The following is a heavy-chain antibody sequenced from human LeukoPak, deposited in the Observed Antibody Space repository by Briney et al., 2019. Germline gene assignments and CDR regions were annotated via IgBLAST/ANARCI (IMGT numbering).Heavy chain of an antibody. CDR2: ISYDGSNK. CDR3: ASQWGRAGDY. J-gene: IGHJ4*02. V-gene: IGHV3-30*04. CDR1: GFTFSSYA. D-gene: IGHD1-26*01. Sequence: GGSLRLSCAASGFTFSSYAMHWVRQAPGKGLEWVAVISYDGSNKYYADSVKGRFTISRDNSKNTLYLQMNSLRAEDTAVYYCASQWGRAGDYWGQGTLVTVSS.